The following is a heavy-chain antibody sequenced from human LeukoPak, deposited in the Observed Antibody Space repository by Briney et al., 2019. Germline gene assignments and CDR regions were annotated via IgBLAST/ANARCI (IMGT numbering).Heavy chain of an antibody. V-gene: IGHV4-39*01. CDR1: VGSISSSSSY. D-gene: IGHD6-13*01. Sequence: SETLSLTCTVSVGSISSSSSYWVWIRQPPGKGLEWIGSIYYSGNTYYNSSLKSRVTISVDSSKNQFSLKLNSVTAADTAVYYCARRPGIAAARGTFDIWGQGTMVTVSS. J-gene: IGHJ3*02. CDR3: ARRPGIAAARGTFDI. CDR2: IYYSGNT.